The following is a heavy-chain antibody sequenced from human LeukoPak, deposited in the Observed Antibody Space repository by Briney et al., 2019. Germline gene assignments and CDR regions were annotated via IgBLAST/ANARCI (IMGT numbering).Heavy chain of an antibody. CDR1: GGSFSGYY. Sequence: SETLSLTCAAYGGSFSGYYWSWIRQPPGKGLEWIGEINHSGSTNYNPSLKSRVTISVDTSKNQFSLKLSSVTAADTAVYYCARARDSSGYYYSWFDYWGQGTLVTVSS. D-gene: IGHD3-22*01. CDR2: INHSGST. CDR3: ARARDSSGYYYSWFDY. J-gene: IGHJ4*02. V-gene: IGHV4-34*01.